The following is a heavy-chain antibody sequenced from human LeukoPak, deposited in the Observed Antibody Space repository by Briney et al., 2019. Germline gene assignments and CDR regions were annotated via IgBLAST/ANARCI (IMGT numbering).Heavy chain of an antibody. CDR1: GYTFTGYY. Sequence: ASVKVSCKASGYTFTGYYMHWVRQAPGQGLEWMGWINPNSGGTNYAQKFQGRVTMTRDTSISTAYMELSRLRSDDTAVYYCARDYGEGGWFDPWGQGTLVTVSS. V-gene: IGHV1-2*02. CDR3: ARDYGEGGWFDP. J-gene: IGHJ5*02. D-gene: IGHD4-17*01. CDR2: INPNSGGT.